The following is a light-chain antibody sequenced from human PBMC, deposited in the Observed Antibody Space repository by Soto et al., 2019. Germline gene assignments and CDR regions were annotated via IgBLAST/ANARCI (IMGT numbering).Light chain of an antibody. Sequence: DIQLTQSPSFLSASVGDRVTITCRARQGISSYLAWFQQKPGRAPNLLIYGASTLQSGVPSRFSGSGSGTDFTLTISNLQPEDLATYYCQQLNAYPLTFGQGTRLEIK. J-gene: IGKJ5*01. CDR1: QGISSY. CDR2: GAS. CDR3: QQLNAYPLT. V-gene: IGKV1-9*01.